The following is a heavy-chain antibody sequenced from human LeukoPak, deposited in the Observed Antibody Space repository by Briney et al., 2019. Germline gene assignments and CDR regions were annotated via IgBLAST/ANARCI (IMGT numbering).Heavy chain of an antibody. CDR2: IYYSGST. V-gene: IGHV4-59*01. J-gene: IGHJ3*02. CDR3: AREAQICGGDCYYAFDI. CDR1: GGSISSYY. Sequence: ASETLSLTCTVSGGSISSYYWSWIRQPPGKGLEWIGYIYYSGSTNYNPSLKSRVTMSVDTSKKQFSLKLSSVTAADTAVYYCAREAQICGGDCYYAFDIWGQGTMVTVSS. D-gene: IGHD2-21*02.